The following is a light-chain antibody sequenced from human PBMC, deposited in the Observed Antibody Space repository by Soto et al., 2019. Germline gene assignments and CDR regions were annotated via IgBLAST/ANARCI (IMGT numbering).Light chain of an antibody. CDR2: GAS. Sequence: EIVLTQSPGTLSLSSGERATLSCRASQSVGSAYVGWYQQKPGQAPRLLIFGASRGASGIPDRFSDSGSGTNFTLTINKVEPEESAVYYCQHYGMSPSFGRGTKLEIK. CDR1: QSVGSAY. CDR3: QHYGMSPS. J-gene: IGKJ1*01. V-gene: IGKV3-20*01.